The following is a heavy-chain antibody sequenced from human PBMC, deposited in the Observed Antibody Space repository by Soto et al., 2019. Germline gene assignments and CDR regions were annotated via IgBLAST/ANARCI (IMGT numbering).Heavy chain of an antibody. CDR2: ISSSSSTI. Sequence: GGSLRLSCAASGFTFSSYSMNWVRQAPGKGLEWVSYISSSSSTIYYADSVKGRFTISRDNAKNSLYLQMNSLRDEDTAVYYCARAPTFWSGDELINGFDPWGQGTLVTVSS. J-gene: IGHJ5*02. CDR1: GFTFSSYS. D-gene: IGHD3-3*01. CDR3: ARAPTFWSGDELINGFDP. V-gene: IGHV3-48*02.